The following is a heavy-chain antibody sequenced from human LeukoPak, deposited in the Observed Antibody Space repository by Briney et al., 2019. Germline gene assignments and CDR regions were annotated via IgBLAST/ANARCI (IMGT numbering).Heavy chain of an antibody. Sequence: GGSLRLSCAASGFTFSSYAMSWVRQAPGKGLEWVSAISGSGGSTYYTDSVKGRFTISRDNSKNTADLQMNSLRAEDTAVYYCAKVSWLGTLPSYHFDSWGQGTQVTVSS. CDR2: ISGSGGST. D-gene: IGHD6-19*01. J-gene: IGHJ4*02. CDR1: GFTFSSYA. CDR3: AKVSWLGTLPSYHFDS. V-gene: IGHV3-23*01.